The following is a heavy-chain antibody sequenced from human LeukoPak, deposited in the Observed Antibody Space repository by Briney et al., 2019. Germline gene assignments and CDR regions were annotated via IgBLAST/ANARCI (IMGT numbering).Heavy chain of an antibody. CDR3: ARDYVGGGFDY. D-gene: IGHD3-10*01. V-gene: IGHV4-59*01. CDR2: IYYSGST. CDR1: GGSISSYY. Sequence: PSETLSLTCTVSGGSISSYYWSWIRQPPGKGLEWIGYIYYSGSTNYNPSLKSRVTISVDTSKNQFSLKLSSVTAADTAVYYCARDYVGGGFDYWGQGTLVTVSS. J-gene: IGHJ4*02.